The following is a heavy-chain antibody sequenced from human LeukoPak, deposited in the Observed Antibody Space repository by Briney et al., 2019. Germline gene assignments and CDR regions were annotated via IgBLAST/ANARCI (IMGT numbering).Heavy chain of an antibody. CDR1: GFIVSDKY. J-gene: IGHJ4*02. V-gene: IGHV3-66*01. D-gene: IGHD4-17*01. CDR3: ARALRYGGSDY. Sequence: PGGSLRLSCAASGFIVSDKYMNWVRQAPGKGLEWVSVLYSGGNIYYADSVKGRFTISRDKSKNMLYLQMNSLRVEDTAVYYCARALRYGGSDYWGQGTLVTVSS. CDR2: LYSGGNI.